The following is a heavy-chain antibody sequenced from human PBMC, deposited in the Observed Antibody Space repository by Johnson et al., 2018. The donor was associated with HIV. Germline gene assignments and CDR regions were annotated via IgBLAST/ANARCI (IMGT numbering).Heavy chain of an antibody. J-gene: IGHJ3*02. D-gene: IGHD3-10*01. CDR2: ISWNSGSI. Sequence: EVQLVESGGGLVQPGRSLRLSCAASGFTFDDYAMHWVRQAPGKGLEWVSGISWNSGSIAYADSVKGRFTISRDNAKNSLYLQMNNLRVEDTALYYCRSSENYYFESEIWGQGTMVTVSS. V-gene: IGHV3-9*01. CDR1: GFTFDDYA. CDR3: RSSENYYFESEI.